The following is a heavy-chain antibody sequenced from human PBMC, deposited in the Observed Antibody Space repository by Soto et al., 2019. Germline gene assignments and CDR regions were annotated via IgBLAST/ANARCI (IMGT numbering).Heavy chain of an antibody. CDR2: IYSDGST. D-gene: IGHD1-26*01. J-gene: IGHJ4*02. CDR3: ARELRDSGSLGIDY. V-gene: IGHV3-53*02. Sequence: EVQLVETGGGLIQPGGSLRLSCAASGFTVSSNYMSWVRQAPGKGLEWVSLIYSDGSTYYADFVKGRFTISRDNSKNTLYLQMNTLRAEDTAVYYCARELRDSGSLGIDYWGQGTLVTVSS. CDR1: GFTVSSNY.